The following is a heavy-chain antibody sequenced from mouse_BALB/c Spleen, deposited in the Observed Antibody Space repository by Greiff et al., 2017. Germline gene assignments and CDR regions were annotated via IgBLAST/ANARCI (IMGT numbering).Heavy chain of an antibody. Sequence: DVQLVESGGGLVQPGGSLKLSCAASGFTFSSYGMSWVRQTPDKRLELVATINSNGGSTYYPDSVKGRFTISRDNAKNTLYLQMSSLKSEDTAMYYCARGDYDGAWFAYWGQGTLVTVSA. J-gene: IGHJ3*01. CDR1: GFTFSSYG. CDR2: INSNGGST. D-gene: IGHD2-4*01. CDR3: ARGDYDGAWFAY. V-gene: IGHV5-6-3*01.